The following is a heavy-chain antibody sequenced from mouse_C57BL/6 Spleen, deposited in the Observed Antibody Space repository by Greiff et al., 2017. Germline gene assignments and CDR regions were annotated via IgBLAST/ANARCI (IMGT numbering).Heavy chain of an antibody. CDR1: GFTFSSYG. Sequence: EVKLVESGGDLVKPGGSLKLSCAASGFTFSSYGMSWVRQTPDKRLEWVATISSGGSYTYYPDSVKGRFTISGDNAKNTLYLQMSSLKSEDTAMYYCARRALAPADYWGQGTSVTVSS. J-gene: IGHJ4*01. CDR2: ISSGGSYT. CDR3: ARRALAPADY. V-gene: IGHV5-6*01. D-gene: IGHD3-1*01.